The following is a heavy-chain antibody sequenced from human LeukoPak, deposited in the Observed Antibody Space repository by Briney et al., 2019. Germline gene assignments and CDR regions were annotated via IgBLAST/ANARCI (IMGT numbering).Heavy chain of an antibody. Sequence: SVKVSCKASGGTFSSYAISWVRQAPGQGLEWMGGIIPIFGTANYAQKFQGRVTITTDESTSTAYMGLSSLRSEDTAVYYCASDLGGYSRRGFDPWGQGTLVTVSS. CDR1: GGTFSSYA. V-gene: IGHV1-69*05. D-gene: IGHD6-13*01. CDR3: ASDLGGYSRRGFDP. CDR2: IIPIFGTA. J-gene: IGHJ5*02.